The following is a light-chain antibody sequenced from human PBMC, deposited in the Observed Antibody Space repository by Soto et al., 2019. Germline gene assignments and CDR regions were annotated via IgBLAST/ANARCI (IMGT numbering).Light chain of an antibody. CDR3: QQYGSSLQT. Sequence: EIVLTQSPGTLSLSPGERATLSCRASQSVSSNYLAWYQQKPGQAPRLLIYGASSRATGLPDRFSGGGSGTDFTRTISRLEPEDFAVYYCQQYGSSLQTFGHGTKVEIK. J-gene: IGKJ1*01. CDR1: QSVSSNY. CDR2: GAS. V-gene: IGKV3-20*01.